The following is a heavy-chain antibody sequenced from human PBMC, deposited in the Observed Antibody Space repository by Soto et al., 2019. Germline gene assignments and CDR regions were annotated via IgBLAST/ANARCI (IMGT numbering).Heavy chain of an antibody. Sequence: GASVKVSCKASGYTFTSYAMHWVRQAPGQRLEWMGWINAGNGNTKYSQKFQGRVTITRDTSASTAYMELSSLRSEDTAVYYCARDRSQYNWFDPWGQGTLVTVS. V-gene: IGHV1-3*01. J-gene: IGHJ5*02. CDR3: ARDRSQYNWFDP. CDR2: INAGNGNT. CDR1: GYTFTSYA.